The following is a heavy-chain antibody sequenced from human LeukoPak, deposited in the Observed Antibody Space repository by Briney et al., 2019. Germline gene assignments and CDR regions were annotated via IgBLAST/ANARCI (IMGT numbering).Heavy chain of an antibody. V-gene: IGHV4-34*01. D-gene: IGHD5-12*01. J-gene: IGHJ6*03. CDR1: GSFSGHY. Sequence: MTSETLSLTCADGSFSGHYWSWIRQPPGKGLEWIGEINHNGRTTYKPSLKSRVTISVDTSKNQFSLRLGSVTAADTAVYYCASDYYYYMDVWGKGTTVTVSS. CDR3: ASDYYYYMDV. CDR2: INHNGRT.